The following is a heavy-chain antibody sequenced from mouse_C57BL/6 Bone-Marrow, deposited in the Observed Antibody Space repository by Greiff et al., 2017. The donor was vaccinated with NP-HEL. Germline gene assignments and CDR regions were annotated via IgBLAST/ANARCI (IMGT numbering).Heavy chain of an antibody. J-gene: IGHJ3*01. CDR1: GYTFTSYW. CDR3: ARPDEWFAY. CDR2: IDPSDSYT. V-gene: IGHV1-50*01. Sequence: VQLQQPGAELVKPGASVKLSCKASGYTFTSYWMQWVKQRPGQGLEWIGEIDPSDSYTNYNQKFKGKATLTVDTSSSTAYMQLSSLTSEDSAVYYCARPDEWFAYWGQGTLVTVSA.